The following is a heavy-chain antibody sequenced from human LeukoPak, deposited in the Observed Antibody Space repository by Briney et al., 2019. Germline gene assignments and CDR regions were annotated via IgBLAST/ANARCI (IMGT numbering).Heavy chain of an antibody. V-gene: IGHV3-30*04. J-gene: IGHJ5*02. CDR3: ARGDYYGSPKVVAA. D-gene: IGHD3-10*01. CDR1: GFTFSSYA. CDR2: ISYDGSNK. Sequence: PGGSLRLSCAASGFTFSSYALHWVRQAPGKGLEWVAVISYDGSNKYYADSVKGRFTISRDNAKNSLSLQMNSLRADDTAVFYCARGDYYGSPKVVAAWGQGTLVTVSS.